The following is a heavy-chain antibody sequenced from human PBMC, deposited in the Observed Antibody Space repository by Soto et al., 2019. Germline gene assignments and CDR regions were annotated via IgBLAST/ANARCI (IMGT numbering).Heavy chain of an antibody. CDR3: ARDSDYGSNSGWLDP. CDR1: GFTFNNYG. V-gene: IGHV3-33*01. J-gene: IGHJ5*02. Sequence: QVLLVESGGGVVQPGRSLRLSCAASGFTFNNYGMHWVRQAPGKGLEWVAVIWFDGSNTHYADSVKGRFTVSRDNSKNTRDLQMNSLRAEDTAVYYCARDSDYGSNSGWLDPWGQGTLVTVSS. CDR2: IWFDGSNT. D-gene: IGHD4-17*01.